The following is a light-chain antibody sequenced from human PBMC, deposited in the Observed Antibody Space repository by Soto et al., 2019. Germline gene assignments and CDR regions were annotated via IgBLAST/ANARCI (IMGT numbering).Light chain of an antibody. Sequence: EIVLTQSPGSLSLSPGERATLSCRASQSVDSSFFAWYQQKPGQAPRLLIYGASNRATGIPDRFSGRGSGTDFTLSVAGVEPEDFEVYYCQQYVSSVTFGQGTKVEIK. CDR2: GAS. CDR1: QSVDSSF. J-gene: IGKJ1*01. V-gene: IGKV3-20*01. CDR3: QQYVSSVT.